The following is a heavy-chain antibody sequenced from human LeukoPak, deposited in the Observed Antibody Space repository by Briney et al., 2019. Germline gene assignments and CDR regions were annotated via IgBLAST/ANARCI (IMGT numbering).Heavy chain of an antibody. CDR1: GGTFSSYT. Sequence: SVKVSCKASGGTFSSYTISWVRQAPGQGLEWMGRIIPILGIANYAQKFQGRVTITADKSTSTAYMELRSLRSDDTAVYYCARVSITMIVVVTPYGMDVWGQGTTVTVSS. J-gene: IGHJ6*02. CDR2: IIPILGIA. D-gene: IGHD3-22*01. V-gene: IGHV1-69*02. CDR3: ARVSITMIVVVTPYGMDV.